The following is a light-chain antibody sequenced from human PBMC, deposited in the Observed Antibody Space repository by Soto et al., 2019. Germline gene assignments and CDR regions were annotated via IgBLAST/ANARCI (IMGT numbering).Light chain of an antibody. V-gene: IGKV1-39*01. CDR1: QDISSY. CDR2: GAS. CDR3: QQNYRSVT. J-gene: IGKJ5*01. Sequence: DIQLTQSPSSLSSSIGDRVTITCRASQDISSYLNWYQQRPGRAPNLLIYGASTLQGGVPSRFIGRASGTEFTLTISGLQPEDVATYYCQQNYRSVTFGQGTRLE.